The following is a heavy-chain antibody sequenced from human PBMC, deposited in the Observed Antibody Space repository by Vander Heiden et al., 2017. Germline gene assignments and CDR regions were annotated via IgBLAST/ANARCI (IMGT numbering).Heavy chain of an antibody. CDR3: ARDPEYEPCIAAAGTDY. CDR2: ISSSGSTI. CDR1: GFDFIGSE. J-gene: IGHJ4*02. Sequence: EMQLVGSGGGWVQPGGSLRQSCADAGFDFIGSEMNWVRQAPRKGLEWVSYISSSGSTIYYPDSVKGRFTISRDNAKNSLYLQMNSLRSEDTAVYYCARDPEYEPCIAAAGTDYWGQGTLVTVSS. V-gene: IGHV3-48*03. D-gene: IGHD6-13*01.